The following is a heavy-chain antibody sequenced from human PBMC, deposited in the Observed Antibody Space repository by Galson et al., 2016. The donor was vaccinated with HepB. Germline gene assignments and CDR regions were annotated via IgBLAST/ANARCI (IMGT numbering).Heavy chain of an antibody. J-gene: IGHJ4*02. CDR3: ARGVQQLVYDY. D-gene: IGHD6-13*01. Sequence: LNISCKGSGYRFTDYWIGWVRQMPGKGLEWMGIINPGDSDTRYSPSFQGQVIISADKSISTAYLQWSSLKASDTAMYYCARGVQQLVYDYWGQGTLVTVSS. CDR2: INPGDSDT. CDR1: GYRFTDYW. V-gene: IGHV5-51*01.